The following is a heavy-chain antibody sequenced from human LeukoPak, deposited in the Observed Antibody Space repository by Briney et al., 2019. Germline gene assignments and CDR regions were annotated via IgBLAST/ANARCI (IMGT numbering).Heavy chain of an antibody. Sequence: ASVKASCKASGYTFIGYYMHWVRQAPGQGLEWMGWINPNSGGTNYAQKFQGRVTMTRDTSISTAYMELSRLRSDDTAVYYCARGSIVGATFDYFDYWGQGTLVTVSS. CDR1: GYTFIGYY. J-gene: IGHJ4*02. D-gene: IGHD1-26*01. CDR3: ARGSIVGATFDYFDY. V-gene: IGHV1-2*02. CDR2: INPNSGGT.